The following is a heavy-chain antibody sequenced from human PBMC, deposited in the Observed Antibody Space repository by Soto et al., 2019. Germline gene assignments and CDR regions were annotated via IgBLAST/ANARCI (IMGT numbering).Heavy chain of an antibody. CDR2: IRPGGDST. J-gene: IGHJ5*01. Sequence: PWGSLRPACASSVLSLRTRAIIWCRQSPCKGLEWVASIRPGGDSTYYADSVKGRFAVSRDNSNVTLYLQMDSLRVEDTAIYYCTTHEEGAPWAGGFDSWGQGTLVTVSS. CDR3: TTHEEGAPWAGGFDS. CDR1: VLSLRTRA. D-gene: IGHD1-26*01. V-gene: IGHV3-23*01.